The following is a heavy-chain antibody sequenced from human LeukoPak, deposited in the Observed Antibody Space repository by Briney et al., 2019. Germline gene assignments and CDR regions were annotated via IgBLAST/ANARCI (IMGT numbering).Heavy chain of an antibody. D-gene: IGHD4-11*01. V-gene: IGHV3-30*18. CDR2: ISYDGSNK. CDR3: AKGPTTVTTTHFDY. J-gene: IGHJ4*02. Sequence: GGSLRLSCAASGFTFSSYGMHGVRQAPGKGLEWVAVISYDGSNKYYADSVKGRFTISRDNSKNTLYLQMNSLRAEDTAVYYCAKGPTTVTTTHFDYWGQGTLVTVSS. CDR1: GFTFSSYG.